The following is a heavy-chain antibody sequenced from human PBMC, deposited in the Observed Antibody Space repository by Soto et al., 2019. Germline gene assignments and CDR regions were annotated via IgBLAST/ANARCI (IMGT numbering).Heavy chain of an antibody. Sequence: GGSLRLSCAASGFTFSNAWMNWVRQAPGKGLEWVGRIKSKTDGGTTDYAAPVKGRFTISRDDSKNTLYLQMNSLKTEDTAVYYCANAGPYSGSYYYYGMDVWGQGTTVTVSS. D-gene: IGHD1-26*01. CDR1: GFTFSNAW. CDR3: ANAGPYSGSYYYYGMDV. CDR2: IKSKTDGGTT. J-gene: IGHJ6*02. V-gene: IGHV3-15*07.